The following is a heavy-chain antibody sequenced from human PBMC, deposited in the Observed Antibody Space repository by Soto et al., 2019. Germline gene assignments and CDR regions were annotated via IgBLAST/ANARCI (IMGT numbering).Heavy chain of an antibody. CDR1: GGSISSGGYY. Sequence: QVQLQESGPGLVKPSQTLSLTCTVSGGSISSGGYYWSWIRQHPGKGLEWIGYIYYSGSTYYNPSLKGRVTISVDTSKNQFSLKLSSVTAADTAVYYCARADCSGGSCYNFDYWGQGTLVTVSS. D-gene: IGHD2-15*01. J-gene: IGHJ4*02. CDR2: IYYSGST. V-gene: IGHV4-31*03. CDR3: ARADCSGGSCYNFDY.